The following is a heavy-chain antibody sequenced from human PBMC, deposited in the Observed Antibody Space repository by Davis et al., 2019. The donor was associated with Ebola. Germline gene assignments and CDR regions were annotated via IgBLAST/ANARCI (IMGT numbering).Heavy chain of an antibody. V-gene: IGHV1-18*04. CDR2: ISAYNGNT. CDR1: GYTFTGYY. CDR3: ARDYSSSPWDY. Sequence: ASAKVSCKASGYTFTGYYMHWVRQAPGQGLEWMGWISAYNGNTNYAQKLQGRVTMTTDTSTSTAYMELRSLRSDDTAVYYCARDYSSSPWDYWGQGTLVTVSS. D-gene: IGHD6-6*01. J-gene: IGHJ4*02.